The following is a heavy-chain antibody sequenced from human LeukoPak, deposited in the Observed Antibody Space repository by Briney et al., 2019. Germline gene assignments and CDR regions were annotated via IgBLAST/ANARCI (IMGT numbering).Heavy chain of an antibody. Sequence: PSETLSLTCTVSGGSISSGDYYWSWIRQPPGKGLEWIGYIYYSGSTNYNPSLKSRVTISVDTSKNQFSLKLSSVTAADTAVYYCARALWYGTGTTYYYYGMDVWGQGTTVTVSS. J-gene: IGHJ6*02. CDR1: GGSISSGDYY. V-gene: IGHV4-61*08. CDR2: IYYSGST. D-gene: IGHD1-7*01. CDR3: ARALWYGTGTTYYYYGMDV.